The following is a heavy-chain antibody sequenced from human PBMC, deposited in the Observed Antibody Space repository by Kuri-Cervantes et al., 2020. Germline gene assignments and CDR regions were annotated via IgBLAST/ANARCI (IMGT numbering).Heavy chain of an antibody. CDR2: ISYDGSNK. V-gene: IGHV3-30-3*01. D-gene: IGHD4/OR15-4a*01. CDR3: AKAVLL. J-gene: IGHJ6*02. CDR1: GFTFSSYA. Sequence: GESLKISCAASGFTFSSYAMHWVRQAPGKGLEWVAVISYDGSNKYYADPVKGRFTISRDNSKNTLYLQMNSLRAEDTAVYYCAKAVLLWGQGTTVTVSS.